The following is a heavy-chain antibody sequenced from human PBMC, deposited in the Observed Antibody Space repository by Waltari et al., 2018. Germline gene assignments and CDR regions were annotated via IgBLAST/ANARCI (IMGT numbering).Heavy chain of an antibody. CDR1: GFSLSTSGVG. D-gene: IGHD3-3*01. Sequence: QITLKESGPTLVKPTQTLTLTCTFSGFSLSTSGVGVGWIRQPPGKALEWLALIYWDDDKRYSPALKSRLTITKETSKNQVVLTMTNMDPVDTATYYWAHSGDPKVGRGYVDDWGQGSLVTVAS. V-gene: IGHV2-5*02. J-gene: IGHJ4*02. CDR2: IYWDDDK. CDR3: AHSGDPKVGRGYVDD.